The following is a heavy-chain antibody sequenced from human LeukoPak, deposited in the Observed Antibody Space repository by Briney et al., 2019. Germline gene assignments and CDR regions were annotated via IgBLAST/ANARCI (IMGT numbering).Heavy chain of an antibody. D-gene: IGHD5-12*01. J-gene: IGHJ4*02. CDR1: GGSFSGYY. CDR3: ARGGYSGKDYNN. V-gene: IGHV4-34*01. CDR2: INHSGST. Sequence: SETLSLTCAVYGGSFSGYYWSWIRQPPGKGLEWIGEINHSGSTNYNPSLKSRVTISVDTSKNQFSLNLSSVTAADTAVYYCARGGYSGKDYNNWGQGTLVTVSS.